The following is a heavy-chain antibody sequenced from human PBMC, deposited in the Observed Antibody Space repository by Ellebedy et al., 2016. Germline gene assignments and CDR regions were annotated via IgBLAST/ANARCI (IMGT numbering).Heavy chain of an antibody. V-gene: IGHV3-23*01. CDR2: ITGSGDST. Sequence: GESLKISCVDYGFTFSNYAMNWVRQAPGKGLEWVSAITGSGDSTYYADSVKGRFTISRDNSKNTLYLQMNSLRAEDTALYYCAKGMRGGADFDYWGQGTLVTVSS. CDR1: GFTFSNYA. CDR3: AKGMRGGADFDY. J-gene: IGHJ4*02. D-gene: IGHD4/OR15-4a*01.